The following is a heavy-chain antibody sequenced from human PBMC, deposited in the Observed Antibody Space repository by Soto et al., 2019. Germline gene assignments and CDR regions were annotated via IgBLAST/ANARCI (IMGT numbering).Heavy chain of an antibody. D-gene: IGHD6-13*01. CDR3: VRRHVSATGIDWFDP. V-gene: IGHV1-3*01. CDR1: GYTFTSYG. Sequence: ASVKVSCKASGYTFTSYGIHWVRQAPGQRLEWMGWINAANGDTKYSPKFQGRVTITRDTSASTAYVELSSLRSEDTAVYYCVRRHVSATGIDWFDPWGQGTLVTVSS. CDR2: INAANGDT. J-gene: IGHJ5*02.